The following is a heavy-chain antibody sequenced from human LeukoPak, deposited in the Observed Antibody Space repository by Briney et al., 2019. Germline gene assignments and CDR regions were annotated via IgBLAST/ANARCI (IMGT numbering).Heavy chain of an antibody. D-gene: IGHD3-22*01. Sequence: SETLSLTCDVFGGSFTDYFWTWIRQSPGNGLEWIGEINDYTGNTNYNPSLNSRVSISLEKSKNQFSLELRSVTAADTAVYYCARGRIAKIVVVHSFHYGMDVWGQGTTVTVSS. V-gene: IGHV4-34*01. CDR2: INDYTGNT. CDR3: ARGRIAKIVVVHSFHYGMDV. CDR1: GGSFTDYF. J-gene: IGHJ6*02.